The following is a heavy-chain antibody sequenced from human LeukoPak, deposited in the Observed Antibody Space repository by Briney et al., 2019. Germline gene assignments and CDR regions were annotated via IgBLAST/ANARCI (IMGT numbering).Heavy chain of an antibody. CDR3: ARLGSWYAGYMDV. D-gene: IGHD6-13*01. CDR2: INWNGGST. Sequence: PGGSLRLSCAAAASTSDDYCMTWVRHPPGDGLEWVAGINWNGGSTGYADSVKGRFTISRDNAKNSLYVQMKSLRDEDTALYYCARLGSWYAGYMDVWGKGTTVTVSS. CDR1: ASTSDDYC. V-gene: IGHV3-20*04. J-gene: IGHJ6*03.